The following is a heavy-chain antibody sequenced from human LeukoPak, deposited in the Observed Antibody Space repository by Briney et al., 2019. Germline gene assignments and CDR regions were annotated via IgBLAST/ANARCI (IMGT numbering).Heavy chain of an antibody. Sequence: SETLSLTCTVSGGSITNYYWTWIRQPPGKGLEWIGYIHYSGSTNYNPSLKSRVTISVDTSKNQFSLKLSSVTAADSAVYYCARARDSRGYQFKGFDYWGQGTLVTVSS. CDR2: IHYSGST. V-gene: IGHV4-59*08. J-gene: IGHJ4*02. CDR1: GGSITNYY. CDR3: ARARDSRGYQFKGFDY. D-gene: IGHD3-22*01.